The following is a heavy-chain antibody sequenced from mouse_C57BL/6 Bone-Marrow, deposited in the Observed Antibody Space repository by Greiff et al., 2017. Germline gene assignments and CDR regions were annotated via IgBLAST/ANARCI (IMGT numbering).Heavy chain of an antibody. CDR1: GFNIKDYY. D-gene: IGHD2-1*01. CDR3: ARGGNYELAY. Sequence: VQLQQSGAELVKPGASVKLSCTASGFNIKDYYMHWVKQRPEQGLEWIGRIDPQDGETKYAPNFQGKATITVDTSSNTAYLQRSSLTSEDTAVYYCARGGNYELAYWGQGTLVTVSA. CDR2: IDPQDGET. J-gene: IGHJ3*01. V-gene: IGHV14-2*01.